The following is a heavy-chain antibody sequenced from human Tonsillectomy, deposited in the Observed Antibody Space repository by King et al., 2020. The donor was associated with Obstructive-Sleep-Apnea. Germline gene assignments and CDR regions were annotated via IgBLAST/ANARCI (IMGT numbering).Heavy chain of an antibody. V-gene: IGHV4-28*01. CDR2: ISSTRGT. Sequence: QLQESGPGLVKPSDTLSLTCSVSTYSISDSDWWGWFRQPPGERLEYIGCISSTRGTFYNPSLKSRVILSLDTSKNQFSLRLRSVTALDTAVYFCARSTRVDWGFDSWGQGSLVTVSS. CDR3: ARSTRVDWGFDS. CDR1: TYSISDSDW. D-gene: IGHD3-16*01. J-gene: IGHJ4*02.